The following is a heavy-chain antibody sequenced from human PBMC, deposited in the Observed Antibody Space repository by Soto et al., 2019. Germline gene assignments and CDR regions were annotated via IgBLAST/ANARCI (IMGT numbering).Heavy chain of an antibody. V-gene: IGHV3-53*02. CDR2: IYSGGST. CDR3: ASTRYSGYDFVVY. Sequence: EVQLVETGGGLIQPGGSLRLSCAASGFTVSSNYMSWVRQAPGKGLEWVSVIYSGGSTYYADSVKGRFTISRDNSKNTLYLQMNSLRAEDTAVYYCASTRYSGYDFVVYWGQGTLVTVSS. D-gene: IGHD5-12*01. J-gene: IGHJ4*02. CDR1: GFTVSSNY.